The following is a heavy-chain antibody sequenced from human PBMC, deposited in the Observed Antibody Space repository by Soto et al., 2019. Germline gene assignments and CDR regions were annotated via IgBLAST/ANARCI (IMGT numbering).Heavy chain of an antibody. V-gene: IGHV2-5*02. CDR1: GFSLSTSGVG. CDR3: AHRRGVSRRGWFDP. D-gene: IGHD3-10*01. Sequence: QITLKESGPTLVKPTQTLTLTCTFSGFSLSTSGVGVGWIRQPPGKALEWLALIYWDDDKRYSPSLKSRLTITNDTSKNQVVRTMTTMDPVDTATYYCAHRRGVSRRGWFDPWGQGTLVTVSS. CDR2: IYWDDDK. J-gene: IGHJ5*02.